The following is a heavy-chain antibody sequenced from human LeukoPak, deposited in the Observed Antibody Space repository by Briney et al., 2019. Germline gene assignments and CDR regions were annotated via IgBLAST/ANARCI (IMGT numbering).Heavy chain of an antibody. CDR2: INPSGGST. D-gene: IGHD1-26*01. J-gene: IGHJ3*02. V-gene: IGHV1-46*01. CDR1: GYTFTSYY. Sequence: GASVKVSCKASGYTFTSYYMHWVRQAPGQGLEWRGIINPSGGSTSYAQKFQGRVTMTRDTSTSTVYMELSSLRSEDTAVYYCARVTSPWELQAAFDIWGQGTMVTVSS. CDR3: ARVTSPWELQAAFDI.